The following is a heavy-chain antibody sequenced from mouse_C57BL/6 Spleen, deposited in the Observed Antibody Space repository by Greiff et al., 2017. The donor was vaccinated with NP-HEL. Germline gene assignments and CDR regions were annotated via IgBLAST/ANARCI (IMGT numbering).Heavy chain of an antibody. V-gene: IGHV1-74*01. CDR1: GYTFTSYW. Sequence: QVQLQQPGAELVKPGASVKVSCKASGYTFTSYWMHWVKQRPGQGLEWIGRIHPSDSDTNYNQKFKGKATLTVDKSSSTAYMQLSSLTSEDSAVYYGAMAYGNYVVIEGFAYWGQGTLVTVSA. CDR2: IHPSDSDT. J-gene: IGHJ3*01. CDR3: AMAYGNYVVIEGFAY. D-gene: IGHD2-1*01.